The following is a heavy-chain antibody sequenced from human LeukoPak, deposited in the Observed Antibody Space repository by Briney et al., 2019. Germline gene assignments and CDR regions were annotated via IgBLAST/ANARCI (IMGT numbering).Heavy chain of an antibody. D-gene: IGHD1-26*01. V-gene: IGHV3-7*03. CDR2: IKQDESER. CDR1: GFTFSSYW. CDR3: AREGLGALWDI. Sequence: AGGSLRLSCTASGFTFSSYWMGWVRQAPGKGLEWVAHIKQDESERYYVNSAKGRFTISRDNAKKSLFLQMKSLRVEDTAMCFCAREGLGALWDIWGRGTMVTVSS. J-gene: IGHJ3*02.